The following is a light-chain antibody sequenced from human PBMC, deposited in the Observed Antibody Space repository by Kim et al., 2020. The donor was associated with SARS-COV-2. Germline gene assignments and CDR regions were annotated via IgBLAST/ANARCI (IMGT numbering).Light chain of an antibody. CDR1: QSVSSN. V-gene: IGKV3-15*01. CDR3: QQYNNWPPWT. Sequence: YQGERDTLSCRASQSVSSNLAWYKQKPGQAPRILSYGASTRATGIPARFSGSGSGTDFTLTISSLQSEDFAVYYCQQYNNWPPWTFGQGTKVDIK. CDR2: GAS. J-gene: IGKJ1*01.